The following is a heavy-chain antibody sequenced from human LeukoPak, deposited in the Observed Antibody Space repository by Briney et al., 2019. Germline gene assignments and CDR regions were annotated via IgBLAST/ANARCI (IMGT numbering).Heavy chain of an antibody. V-gene: IGHV1-8*03. CDR3: ARTTSMTASGYDY. Sequence: ASVKVSCKASGYTFTNYHINWVRQAAGQGLEWMTWINPDTGDKGYARKFQDRVTITTDTSISTAYMELSSLSSEDTAVYFCARTTSMTASGYDYWGQGTLVTVSS. J-gene: IGHJ4*02. CDR2: INPDTGDK. D-gene: IGHD2-21*02. CDR1: GYTFTNYH.